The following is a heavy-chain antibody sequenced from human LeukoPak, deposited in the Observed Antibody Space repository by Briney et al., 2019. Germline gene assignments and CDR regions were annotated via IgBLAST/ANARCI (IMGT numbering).Heavy chain of an antibody. Sequence: PSETLSLTCTVSGYSISSGYYWGWIRQPPGKGLEWIGSIYHSGSTYYNPSLKSRVTVSVDTSKNQFSLKLSSVTAADTAVYYCARGRIMIFGVVRRGAFDIWGQGTMVTVSP. V-gene: IGHV4-38-2*02. CDR3: ARGRIMIFGVVRRGAFDI. CDR2: IYHSGST. CDR1: GYSISSGYY. J-gene: IGHJ3*02. D-gene: IGHD3-3*01.